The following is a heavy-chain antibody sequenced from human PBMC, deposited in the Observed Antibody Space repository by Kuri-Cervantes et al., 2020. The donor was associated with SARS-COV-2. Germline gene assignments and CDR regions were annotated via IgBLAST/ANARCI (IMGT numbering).Heavy chain of an antibody. V-gene: IGHV3-66*01. CDR1: GFTFKDYS. CDR3: VKVGYNWNRYYYYGMDV. Sequence: GESLKISCVASGFTFKDYSINWVRQAPGKGLEWVSVIYSGGSTYYADSVKGRFTISRDNSKNTLYLQMSSLRAEDTAVYYCVKVGYNWNRYYYYGMDVWGQGTTVTVSS. CDR2: IYSGGST. J-gene: IGHJ6*02. D-gene: IGHD1-20*01.